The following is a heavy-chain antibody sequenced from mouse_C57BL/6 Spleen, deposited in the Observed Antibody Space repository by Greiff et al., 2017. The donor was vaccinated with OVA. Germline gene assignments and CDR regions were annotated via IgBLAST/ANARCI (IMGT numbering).Heavy chain of an antibody. CDR3: ARSTYGDY. D-gene: IGHD1-1*02. J-gene: IGHJ2*01. CDR2: IYPGDGDT. Sequence: QVQLQQSGPELVKPGASVKISCKASGYAFSSSWMNWVKQRPGKGLEWIGRIYPGDGDTNYNGKFKGKATLTADKSSSTAYMQLSSLTSEDSAVYFCARSTYGDYWGQGTTLTVSS. CDR1: GYAFSSSW. V-gene: IGHV1-82*01.